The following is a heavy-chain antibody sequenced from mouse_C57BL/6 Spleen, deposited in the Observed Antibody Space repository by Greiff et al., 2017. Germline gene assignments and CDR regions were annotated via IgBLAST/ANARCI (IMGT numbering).Heavy chain of an antibody. Sequence: DVHLVESGGDLVKPGGSLKLSCAASGFTFSSYGMSWVRQTPDKRLEWVATISSGGSYTYYPDSVKGRFTISRDNAKNTLYLQMSSLKSEDTAMYYCARESRLGYYVDYGGKGTTLTVSS. CDR1: GFTFSSYG. V-gene: IGHV5-6*01. J-gene: IGHJ2*01. CDR3: ARESRLGYYVDY. CDR2: ISSGGSYT.